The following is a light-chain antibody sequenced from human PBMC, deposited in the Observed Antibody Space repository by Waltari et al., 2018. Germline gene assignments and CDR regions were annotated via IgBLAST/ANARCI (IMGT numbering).Light chain of an antibody. CDR3: QQFDNLPLT. J-gene: IGKJ4*01. Sequence: DIQMTQSPSSLSASVGDRVTITCQASQDISRYLNWYQQKPGKAPKLVIYAASNLGTGVPSGFTGSGSGTDFTFTISSLQPDDTATYYCQQFDNLPLTFGGGTKVEIK. CDR1: QDISRY. CDR2: AAS. V-gene: IGKV1-33*01.